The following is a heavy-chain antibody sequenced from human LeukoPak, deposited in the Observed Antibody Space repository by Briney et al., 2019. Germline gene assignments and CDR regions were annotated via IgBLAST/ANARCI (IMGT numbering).Heavy chain of an antibody. Sequence: ASETLSLTCTVSGGSVSNDNHCWSWIRRPPGKGLEWIGYVNYSGSTKYNPSLKSRVSISADTSRSQVSLKLSSVTAADTAVYYCARDRGGFTYGEYYFDYWGQGSLVTVSS. CDR3: ARDRGGFTYGEYYFDY. D-gene: IGHD2-15*01. CDR1: GGSVSNDNHC. V-gene: IGHV4-61*01. J-gene: IGHJ4*02. CDR2: VNYSGST.